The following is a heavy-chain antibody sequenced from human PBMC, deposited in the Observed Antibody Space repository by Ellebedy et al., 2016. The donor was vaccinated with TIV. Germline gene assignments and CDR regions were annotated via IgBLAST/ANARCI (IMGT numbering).Heavy chain of an antibody. V-gene: IGHV4-34*01. J-gene: IGHJ5*02. CDR1: GGSFSAYY. D-gene: IGHD2-2*02. CDR2: INHSGST. Sequence: MPSETLSLTCAVYGGSFSAYYWSWIRQPPGKGLEWIGEINHSGSTNYNPSLKSRVTVSVDTSKNQVSLRLSSVTAADTAIYYCARCYTGTNWFDPWGQGTLVTVSS. CDR3: ARCYTGTNWFDP.